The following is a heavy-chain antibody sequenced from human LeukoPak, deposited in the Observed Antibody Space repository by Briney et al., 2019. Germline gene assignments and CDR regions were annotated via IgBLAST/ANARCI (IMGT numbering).Heavy chain of an antibody. Sequence: GASVKVSCKASGGTFSSYAISWVRQAPGQGLEWMGGIIPIFGTANYAQRFQGRVTITTDESTSTGYMELSSLRSEDTAVYYCARGGRQQPGRAGPGYYFDYWGQGTLVTVSS. J-gene: IGHJ4*02. CDR3: ARGGRQQPGRAGPGYYFDY. V-gene: IGHV1-69*05. CDR1: GGTFSSYA. D-gene: IGHD6-13*01. CDR2: IIPIFGTA.